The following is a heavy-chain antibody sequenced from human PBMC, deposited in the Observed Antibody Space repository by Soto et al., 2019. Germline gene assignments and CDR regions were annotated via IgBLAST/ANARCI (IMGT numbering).Heavy chain of an antibody. Sequence: EVQLVESGGGLVQPGRSLRLSCAASGFTFDDYAMHWVRQAPGKGLEWVSGISWNSGSIGYADSVKGRFTISRDNAKNSLYLQMNSLRAEDTALYYCAKDFQDIVVVPAAQDYYYYYMDVWGKGTTVTVSS. CDR3: AKDFQDIVVVPAAQDYYYYYMDV. CDR1: GFTFDDYA. J-gene: IGHJ6*03. D-gene: IGHD2-2*01. CDR2: ISWNSGSI. V-gene: IGHV3-9*01.